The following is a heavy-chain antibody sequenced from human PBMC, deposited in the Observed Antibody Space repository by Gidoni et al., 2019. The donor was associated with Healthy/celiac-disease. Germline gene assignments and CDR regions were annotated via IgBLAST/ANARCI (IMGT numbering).Heavy chain of an antibody. J-gene: IGHJ4*02. CDR1: GFSLSTSGVG. Sequence: QITLKESGPTLVKPTQTLTLTCTFSGFSLSTSGVGVGWIRQPPGKALEWLALIYWDDDKRYSPSLKSRLTITNDTSKNQVVLTMTNMDPVDTATYYCAHKATVGATTGQFDYWGQGTLVTVSS. V-gene: IGHV2-5*02. CDR2: IYWDDDK. D-gene: IGHD1-26*01. CDR3: AHKATVGATTGQFDY.